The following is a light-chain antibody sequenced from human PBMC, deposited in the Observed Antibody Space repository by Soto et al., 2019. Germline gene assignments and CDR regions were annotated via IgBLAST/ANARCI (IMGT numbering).Light chain of an antibody. V-gene: IGKV3-11*01. CDR3: QQRSNWPPWT. Sequence: EIVMTQSPATLSVSPGERATLSCRASQSVSSNLAWYQQKPGQAPRLLIYGASTRATGIAARFSGSGSGTDFTLTISSLEPEDFAVYYCQQRSNWPPWTFGQGTKVDI. J-gene: IGKJ1*01. CDR1: QSVSSN. CDR2: GAS.